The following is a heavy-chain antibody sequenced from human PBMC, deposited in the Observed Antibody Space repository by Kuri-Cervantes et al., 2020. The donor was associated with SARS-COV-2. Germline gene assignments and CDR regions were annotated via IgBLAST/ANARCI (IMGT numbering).Heavy chain of an antibody. CDR1: GGSFSDYS. V-gene: IGHV4-34*01. Sequence: GSLRLSCAVYGGSFSDYSWSWIRQPPGKGLEWIGEINHSGSTNYNPSLKSRVTISVDRSKNQFSLKLSSVTAADTAVYYCAGVNRYYDSSGLDYWGQGNLVHGSS. CDR2: INHSGST. D-gene: IGHD3-22*01. CDR3: AGVNRYYDSSGLDY. J-gene: IGHJ4*02.